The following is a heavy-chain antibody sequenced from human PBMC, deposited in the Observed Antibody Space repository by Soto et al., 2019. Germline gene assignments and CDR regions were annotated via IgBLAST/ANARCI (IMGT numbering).Heavy chain of an antibody. D-gene: IGHD4-17*01. J-gene: IGHJ6*02. CDR3: ARTRSTVTTSCFYHGMDV. CDR1: GFDFSDYG. CDR2: IWYDGSNK. V-gene: IGHV3-33*01. Sequence: GGSLRLSCTASGFDFSDYGMHWVRQAPGKGLEWVAVIWYDGSNKYYADSVKGRFTISRDNSRNTVDLQMNSLRAEDTAIYFCARTRSTVTTSCFYHGMDVWGRGTTVTVSS.